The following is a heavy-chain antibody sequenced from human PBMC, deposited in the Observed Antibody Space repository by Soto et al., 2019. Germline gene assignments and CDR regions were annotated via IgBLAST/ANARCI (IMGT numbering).Heavy chain of an antibody. Sequence: QVQLQQWGAGPLRPLETLSLTCGVSGGSFSGYYWAWIRQSPGKGLEWIGEIHDRGSINYNPSLNSRVSISVDTSMNHCSLNLRSVAAADSAVYYCARESHDILTGPPWVWYFDLWGRGTLVTVSS. J-gene: IGHJ2*01. D-gene: IGHD3-9*01. CDR3: ARESHDILTGPPWVWYFDL. CDR2: IHDRGSI. V-gene: IGHV4-34*01. CDR1: GGSFSGYY.